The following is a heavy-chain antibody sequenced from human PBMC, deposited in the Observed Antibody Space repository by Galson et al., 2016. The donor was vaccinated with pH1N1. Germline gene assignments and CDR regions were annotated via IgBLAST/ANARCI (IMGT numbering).Heavy chain of an antibody. V-gene: IGHV1-69*13. CDR1: GGTLRNYA. J-gene: IGHJ4*02. CDR2: TIPIFATV. CDR3: AMGFSGYDRLFAPASFDS. D-gene: IGHD5-12*01. Sequence: SVKVSCKASGGTLRNYAASWVRQAPGQGLEWMGGTIPIFATVNYAQKFQGRLTITVDESTTTAYMELSSLRSEDTALYYCAMGFSGYDRLFAPASFDSWGRGTLVTVSS.